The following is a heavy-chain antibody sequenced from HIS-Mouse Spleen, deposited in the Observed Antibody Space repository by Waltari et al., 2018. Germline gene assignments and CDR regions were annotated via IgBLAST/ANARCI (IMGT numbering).Heavy chain of an antibody. D-gene: IGHD6-6*01. CDR3: AREGREWYSSSSGFDY. Sequence: EVQLVESGGGLVQPGGSLRLSCAASGFTFSSYWMSWVRQAPGKGLEWVANIKKDGSEKYYVDAVKGRFTISRDNAKNSLYLQMNSLRAEDTAVYYCAREGREWYSSSSGFDYWGQGTLVTVSS. CDR2: IKKDGSEK. CDR1: GFTFSSYW. J-gene: IGHJ4*02. V-gene: IGHV3-7*01.